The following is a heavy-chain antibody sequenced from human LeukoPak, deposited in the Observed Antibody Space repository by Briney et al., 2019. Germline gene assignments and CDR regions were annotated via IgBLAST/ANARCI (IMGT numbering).Heavy chain of an antibody. CDR3: ARDSGGSYRHPYYFDF. V-gene: IGHV1-18*04. CDR2: ISGYNGNT. D-gene: IGHD2-15*01. CDR1: GYTFTGYY. J-gene: IGHJ4*02. Sequence: RSASVKVSCKASGYTFTGYYMHWVRQAPGQGLEWLGWISGYNGNTDYAQKLQGRVTMTTDTSTSTAYMELWGLRSDDTAVYYCARDSGGSYRHPYYFDFWGQGSLVTVSS.